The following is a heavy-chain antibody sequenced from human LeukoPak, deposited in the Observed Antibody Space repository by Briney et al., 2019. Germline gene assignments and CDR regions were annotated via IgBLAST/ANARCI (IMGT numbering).Heavy chain of an antibody. Sequence: SETLSLTCAVYGGSFSGYYWSWIRQPPGKGLEWIGEINHSGSTNYNPSLKSRVTISVDTSKNQFSLKLSSVTAADTAVYYCARFAEGIVVVPAATYYYYMDVWGKGTTVTVSS. CDR3: ARFAEGIVVVPAATYYYYMDV. CDR1: GGSFSGYY. D-gene: IGHD2-2*01. CDR2: INHSGST. V-gene: IGHV4-34*01. J-gene: IGHJ6*03.